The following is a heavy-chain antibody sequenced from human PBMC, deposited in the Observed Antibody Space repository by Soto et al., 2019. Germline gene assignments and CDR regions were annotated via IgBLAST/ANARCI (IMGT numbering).Heavy chain of an antibody. CDR1: GGSISSSSYY. D-gene: IGHD2-8*01. Sequence: SETLSLTCTVSGGSISSSSYYWGWIRQPPGKGLEWIGSIYYSGSTYYNPSLKSRVTISVDTSKNQFSLKLSSVTAADTAVYYCARHGTPDIVLMVYAIEGYNWFDPWGQGTLVTVSS. CDR3: ARHGTPDIVLMVYAIEGYNWFDP. J-gene: IGHJ5*02. V-gene: IGHV4-39*01. CDR2: IYYSGST.